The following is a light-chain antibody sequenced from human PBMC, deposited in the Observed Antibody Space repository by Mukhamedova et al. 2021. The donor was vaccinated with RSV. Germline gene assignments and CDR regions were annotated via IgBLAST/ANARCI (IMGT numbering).Light chain of an antibody. CDR2: GAS. CDR3: QKYFSATYT. V-gene: IGKV1-27*01. Sequence: WYQRRVHGKVPKLLIYGASTLQSGVPSRFSGSVFGTDFTLTISSQQAEDVATYYCQKYFSATYTFGQGTKLEIK. J-gene: IGKJ2*01.